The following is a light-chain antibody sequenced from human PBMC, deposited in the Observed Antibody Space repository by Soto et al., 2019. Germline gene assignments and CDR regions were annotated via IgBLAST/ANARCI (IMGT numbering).Light chain of an antibody. J-gene: IGLJ2*01. CDR3: CSYAGSYTLL. CDR2: DVS. Sequence: VLTQPRSVSGSPGQSVTISCTGTSSDVGAYNYVSWFQQHPGKAPKLMMSDVSKRPSGVPDRFSGSKSGTTASLTISGLQAEDEADYYCCSYAGSYTLLFGGGTKLTVL. V-gene: IGLV2-11*01. CDR1: SSDVGAYNY.